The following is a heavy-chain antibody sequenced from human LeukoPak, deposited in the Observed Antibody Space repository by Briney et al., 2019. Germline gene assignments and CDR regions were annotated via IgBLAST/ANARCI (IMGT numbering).Heavy chain of an antibody. Sequence: PGGSLRLSCAASGFTFSNYWMHWVRQAPGKGLEGVAHIKQDGSEKNYVDSVEGRFTISRDNARNSVYLQMNSLRAEDTAVYYCARVWSAFDVWGQGTMVTVSS. V-gene: IGHV3-7*04. CDR1: GFTFSNYW. CDR3: ARVWSAFDV. J-gene: IGHJ3*01. D-gene: IGHD3-3*01. CDR2: IKQDGSEK.